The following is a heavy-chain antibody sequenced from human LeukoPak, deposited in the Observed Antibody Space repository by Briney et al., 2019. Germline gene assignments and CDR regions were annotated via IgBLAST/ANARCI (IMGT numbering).Heavy chain of an antibody. CDR2: IYYTGST. D-gene: IGHD3-22*01. Sequence: PSETLSLTCTVSGGSIGSYYWSWIRQPPGKGLEWIGSIYYTGSTNYNPSLKSRVTISVDTSKNQFSLKLSSVTAADTAVYYCARSGDYYDSSGYHYVAFDYWGQGTLVTVSS. V-gene: IGHV4-59*01. CDR1: GGSIGSYY. CDR3: ARSGDYYDSSGYHYVAFDY. J-gene: IGHJ4*02.